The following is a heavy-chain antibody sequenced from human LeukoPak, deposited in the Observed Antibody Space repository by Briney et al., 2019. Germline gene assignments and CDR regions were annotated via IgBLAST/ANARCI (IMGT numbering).Heavy chain of an antibody. Sequence: GGSLRLSCAVSGFTLSSYTMNWVRQAPGKGLEWVSFISSSSSYIYYADSVKGRFTISRDNAKNSLYLQMNSLRVEDTAVYYCARGPHLALDTDDAFDIWGQGTMVTVSS. J-gene: IGHJ3*02. D-gene: IGHD5-18*01. V-gene: IGHV3-21*01. CDR3: ARGPHLALDTDDAFDI. CDR2: ISSSSSYI. CDR1: GFTLSSYT.